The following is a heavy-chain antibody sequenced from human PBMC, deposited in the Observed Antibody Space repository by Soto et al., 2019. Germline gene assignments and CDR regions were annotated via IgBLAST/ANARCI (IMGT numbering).Heavy chain of an antibody. CDR2: IWYDGSNK. CDR1: GFTFSSYG. Sequence: QVHLVESGGGVVQPGRSLRLSCAASGFTFSSYGMHWVRQAPGKGLERVAGIWYDGSNKYYADSLKGRFTISRDNSKNTLYLQMHSLRAEDTAVYYCARMTGMYCSGGRCYPLTGYYYMGVWGKGTTVTVSS. CDR3: ARMTGMYCSGGRCYPLTGYYYMGV. J-gene: IGHJ6*03. D-gene: IGHD2-15*01. V-gene: IGHV3-33*01.